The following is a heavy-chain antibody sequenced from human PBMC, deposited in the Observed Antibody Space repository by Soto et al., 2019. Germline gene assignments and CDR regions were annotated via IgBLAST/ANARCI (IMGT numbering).Heavy chain of an antibody. CDR2: MNPNSGNT. CDR3: ARGGDSYYYYGMDV. V-gene: IGHV1-8*01. Sequence: ASVKVSCKASGYTFTSYDINWVRQATGQGLEWMGWMNPNSGNTGYAQKFQGRVTMTRSTSISTTYMELSSLRSEDTAVYYCARGGDSYYYYGMDVWGQGTTVTVSS. CDR1: GYTFTSYD. J-gene: IGHJ6*02. D-gene: IGHD4-17*01.